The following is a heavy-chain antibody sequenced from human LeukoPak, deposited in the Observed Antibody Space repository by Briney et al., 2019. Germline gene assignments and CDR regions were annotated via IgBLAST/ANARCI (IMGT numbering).Heavy chain of an antibody. J-gene: IGHJ4*02. Sequence: SETLSLTCTVSGGSISSSSYYWGWIRQPPGKGLEWIGSIYYSGSTHYNPSLKSRVTISVDTSKNQFSLKLSSVTAADTAVYYCARVPYSGSYFFDYWGQGTLVTVSS. CDR3: ARVPYSGSYFFDY. V-gene: IGHV4-39*07. D-gene: IGHD1-26*01. CDR2: IYYSGST. CDR1: GGSISSSSYY.